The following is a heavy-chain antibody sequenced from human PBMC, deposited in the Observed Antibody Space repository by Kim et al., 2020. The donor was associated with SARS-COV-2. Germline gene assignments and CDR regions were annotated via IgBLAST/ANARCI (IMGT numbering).Heavy chain of an antibody. Sequence: KALFTISRDNAKNSLYLQMNSLRAEDTAVYYCARGSYYGSGSHAYYGMDVWGQGTTVTVSS. J-gene: IGHJ6*02. V-gene: IGHV3-11*06. D-gene: IGHD3-10*01. CDR3: ARGSYYGSGSHAYYGMDV.